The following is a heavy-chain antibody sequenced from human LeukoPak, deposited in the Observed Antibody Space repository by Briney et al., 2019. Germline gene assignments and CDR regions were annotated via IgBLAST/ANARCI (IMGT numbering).Heavy chain of an antibody. CDR3: AKSSHCSSTSCPLDY. CDR1: GFTFTSSS. CDR2: IWYDGSNK. D-gene: IGHD2-2*01. Sequence: PGGSLRLSCAASGFTFTSSSMLWVRQAPGKGLEWVAVIWYDGSNKYYADSAKGRFTISRDNSKNTLYLQMNSLRAEDTAVYYCAKSSHCSSTSCPLDYWGQGTLVTVSS. J-gene: IGHJ4*02. V-gene: IGHV3-33*06.